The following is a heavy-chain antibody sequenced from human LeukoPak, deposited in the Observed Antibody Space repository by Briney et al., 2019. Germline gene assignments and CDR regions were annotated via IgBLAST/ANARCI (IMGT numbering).Heavy chain of an antibody. J-gene: IGHJ6*03. Sequence: PGGSLRLSCAASGFTFSSYGIHWVRQAPGKGLEWVAFIRFDGSNKYHADSVKGRFTISRDNSKNTLYLQMNSLRAEDTAVYYCAEDRESYNYYYYYYMDVWGKGTTVTISS. CDR1: GFTFSSYG. CDR2: IRFDGSNK. CDR3: AEDRESYNYYYYYYMDV. D-gene: IGHD3-16*01. V-gene: IGHV3-30*02.